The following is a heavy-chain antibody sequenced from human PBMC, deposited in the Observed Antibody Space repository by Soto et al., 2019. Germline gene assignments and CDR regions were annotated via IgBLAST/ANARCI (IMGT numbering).Heavy chain of an antibody. CDR3: ARPRASTDYFFYYGMDV. CDR2: TSYVGSDK. CDR1: GFTFGSYA. Sequence: LRLSCAASGFTFGSYAMHWVRQAPGKGLEWVSVTSYVGSDKYYADSVRGRFTISRDNSKNTLYLQMNSLRPEDTAVYYCARPRASTDYFFYYGMDVWGQGTAVTVSS. V-gene: IGHV3-30-3*01. J-gene: IGHJ6*02.